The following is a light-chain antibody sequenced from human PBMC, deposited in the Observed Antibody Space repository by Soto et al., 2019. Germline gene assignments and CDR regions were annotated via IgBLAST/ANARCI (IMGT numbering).Light chain of an antibody. CDR3: QQYNNCPPIT. CDR1: QSVSSN. Sequence: EIVMTQSPATLSVSPGERVTLSCRASQSVSSNLAWYQQKPGQAPRLLIYGASTRATGIPARFSGSGSGTEFTLTISSLQSEDFAVYYCQQYNNCPPITFGQGTRLEIK. CDR2: GAS. J-gene: IGKJ5*01. V-gene: IGKV3-15*01.